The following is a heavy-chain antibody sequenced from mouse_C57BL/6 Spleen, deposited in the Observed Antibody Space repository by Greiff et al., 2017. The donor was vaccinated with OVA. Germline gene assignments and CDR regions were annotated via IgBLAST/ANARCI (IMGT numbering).Heavy chain of an antibody. CDR2: ISDGGSYT. V-gene: IGHV5-4*01. D-gene: IGHD1-1*01. CDR3: ARDDYYGSRRRFAY. CDR1: GFTFSSYA. J-gene: IGHJ3*01. Sequence: EVQVVESGGGLVKPGGSLKLSCAASGFTFSSYAMSWVRQTPEKRLEWVATISDGGSYTYYPDNVKGRFTISRDNAKNNLYLQMSHLKSEDTAMYYCARDDYYGSRRRFAYWGQGTLVTVSA.